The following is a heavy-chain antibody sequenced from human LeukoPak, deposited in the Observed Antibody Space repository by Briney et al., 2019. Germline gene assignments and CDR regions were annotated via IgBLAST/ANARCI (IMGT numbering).Heavy chain of an antibody. V-gene: IGHV4-39*01. Sequence: SETLSLTCIVSGGSISSSSYYWGWIRQPPGKGREWIGSIYCSGSTYYNPSLQSRVTISVDTSKNPFSLRMSSVTAADTSLYYCARLVHLGNYYDSSGSLTPFDYWGQGTLVTVSS. CDR3: ARLVHLGNYYDSSGSLTPFDY. D-gene: IGHD3-22*01. J-gene: IGHJ4*02. CDR1: GGSISSSSYY. CDR2: IYCSGST.